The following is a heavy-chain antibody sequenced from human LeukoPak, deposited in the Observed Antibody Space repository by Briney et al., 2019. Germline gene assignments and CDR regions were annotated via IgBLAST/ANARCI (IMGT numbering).Heavy chain of an antibody. CDR2: IKSKTAGGTT. Sequence: PGGSLRLSCAASGFTFSNAWLTWVRQAPGKGLEWLGRIKSKTAGGTTNYAAPVTGRFTISREDSQNTVYLQMNSLRAEDTAVYYCAKDPSDLGGSGSNNYFDCWGQGTLVTVSS. J-gene: IGHJ4*02. D-gene: IGHD3-10*01. CDR1: GFTFSNAW. CDR3: AKDPSDLGGSGSNNYFDC. V-gene: IGHV3-15*01.